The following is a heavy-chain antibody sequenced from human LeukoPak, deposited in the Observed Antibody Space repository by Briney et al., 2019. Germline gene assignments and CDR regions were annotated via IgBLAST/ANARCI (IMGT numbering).Heavy chain of an antibody. CDR1: GFTFCSYS. CDR3: ARLRATTVVGDFDY. V-gene: IGHV3-48*04. Sequence: GGSLRLSCAASGFTFCSYSMNWVRQAPGKGLEWVSYISSSSSTIYYADSVKGRFTISRDNAKNSLYLQMNSLRAEDTAVYYCARLRATTVVGDFDYWGQGTLVTVSS. J-gene: IGHJ4*02. D-gene: IGHD4-23*01. CDR2: ISSSSSTI.